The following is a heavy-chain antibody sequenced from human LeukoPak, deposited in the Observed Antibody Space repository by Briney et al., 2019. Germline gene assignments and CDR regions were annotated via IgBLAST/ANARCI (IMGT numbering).Heavy chain of an antibody. V-gene: IGHV1-18*01. D-gene: IGHD5-18*01. CDR3: ARWDTAMVGGAFDY. Sequence: ASVKLSCTPSGYTFTTYGISWVRQAPGQGLEWMGWISAYNGNTNYAQKLQGRVTMTTDTSTSTAYMELRSLRSDDTAVYYCARWDTAMVGGAFDYWGQGTLVTVSS. J-gene: IGHJ4*02. CDR1: GYTFTTYG. CDR2: ISAYNGNT.